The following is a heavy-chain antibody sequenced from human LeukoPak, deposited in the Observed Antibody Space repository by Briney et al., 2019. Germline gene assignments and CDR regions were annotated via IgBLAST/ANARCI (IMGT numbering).Heavy chain of an antibody. J-gene: IGHJ3*02. CDR3: ARHGNGAFDI. Sequence: SETLSLTCTVSGGSISSYYWSWIRQPPGKGLEWIGFIYYSGSANYSPSLMSRVTISVDTSKNQFSLKLTSVTAADTAVYYCARHGNGAFDIWGQGTMVTVSS. CDR1: GGSISSYY. V-gene: IGHV4-59*08. D-gene: IGHD1-1*01. CDR2: IYYSGSA.